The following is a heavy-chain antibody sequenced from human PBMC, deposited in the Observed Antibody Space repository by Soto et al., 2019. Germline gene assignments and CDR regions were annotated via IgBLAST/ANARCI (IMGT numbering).Heavy chain of an antibody. J-gene: IGHJ4*02. V-gene: IGHV3-9*02. Sequence: GGSLRLSCVASGFTSEHFPMHRVRQSPGKALERVSGMSRERATFGYAAYVQGRFANSRAHAKNSVELQMDSLRPGATAVYYCALSAPDIVLLPRSIHFYPWCQRTLFTVSS. CDR3: ALSAPDIVLLPRSIHFYP. D-gene: IGHD2-8*01. CDR1: GFTSEHFP. CDR2: MSRERATF.